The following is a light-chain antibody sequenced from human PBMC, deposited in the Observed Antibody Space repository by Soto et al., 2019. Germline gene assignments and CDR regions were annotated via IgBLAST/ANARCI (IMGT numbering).Light chain of an antibody. CDR3: QQYSIWRT. Sequence: IVMTQSPATLSVTPGERATLSCRASQSVSSNLAWYQQRPGQAPRLLIYGASTRATGIPARFSGSGSGTEFTLTISSLQSEDFAVYYCQQYSIWRTFGQGTKVDI. J-gene: IGKJ1*01. CDR1: QSVSSN. V-gene: IGKV3-15*01. CDR2: GAS.